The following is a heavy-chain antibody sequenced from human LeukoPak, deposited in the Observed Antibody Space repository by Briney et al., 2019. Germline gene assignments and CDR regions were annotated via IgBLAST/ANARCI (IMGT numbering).Heavy chain of an antibody. D-gene: IGHD6-19*01. Sequence: GGSLRLSCAASGFTFSSYSMNWVRQAPGKGLEWVSSISSSSSYIYYADSVKGRFTISRDNAKNSLYLQTNSLRAEDTAVYYCARTPYSSGWHNFDYWGQGTLVTVSS. V-gene: IGHV3-21*01. CDR3: ARTPYSSGWHNFDY. J-gene: IGHJ4*02. CDR1: GFTFSSYS. CDR2: ISSSSSYI.